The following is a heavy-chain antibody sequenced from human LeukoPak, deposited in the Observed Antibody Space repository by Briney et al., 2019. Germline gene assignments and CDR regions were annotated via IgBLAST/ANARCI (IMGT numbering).Heavy chain of an antibody. CDR1: GFTFSSYG. J-gene: IGHJ4*02. CDR3: AKERRGYSGYELPDY. CDR2: ISYDGSNK. V-gene: IGHV3-30*18. Sequence: GGSLRLSCAVSGFTFSSYGMHWVRQAPGKGLEWVAVISYDGSNKYYADSVKGRFTISRDNSKNTLYLQMNSLRAEDTAVYYCAKERRGYSGYELPDYWGQGTLVTVSS. D-gene: IGHD5-12*01.